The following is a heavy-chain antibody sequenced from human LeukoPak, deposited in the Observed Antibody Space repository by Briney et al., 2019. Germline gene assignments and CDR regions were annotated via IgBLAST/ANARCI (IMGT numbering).Heavy chain of an antibody. CDR3: ANLHTVSTSVP. V-gene: IGHV3-23*01. CDR2: ISDSGGST. Sequence: QPGGSLRLSCAASGFTFSTYGMNWVRQGPGKGLEWVPGISDSGGSTYYADSVKGRFTISRDNSKNTLYLQMNSLRAEDTAVYYCANLHTVSTSVPWGQGTLVTVSS. J-gene: IGHJ4*02. CDR1: GFTFSTYG. D-gene: IGHD4-17*01.